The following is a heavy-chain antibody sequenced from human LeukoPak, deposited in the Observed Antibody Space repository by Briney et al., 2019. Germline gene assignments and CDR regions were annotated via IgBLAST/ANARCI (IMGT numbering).Heavy chain of an antibody. CDR3: ARRGAARRYDGLDV. V-gene: IGHV4-59*08. CDR1: GGFISSYY. D-gene: IGHD6-6*01. CDR2: IDYRGST. J-gene: IGHJ6*02. Sequence: PSETLSLTCTVSGGFISSYYWCWIRQSPGKGLEWIGYIDYRGSTNYNPSLKSRATMSVDTSKNQFSLNLNSVTAADSAVYYCARRGAARRYDGLDVWGQGTTITVSS.